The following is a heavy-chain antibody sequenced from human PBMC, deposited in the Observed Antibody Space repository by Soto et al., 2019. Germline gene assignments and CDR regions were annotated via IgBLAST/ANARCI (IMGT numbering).Heavy chain of an antibody. J-gene: IGHJ4*02. D-gene: IGHD6-13*01. CDR3: ARPPYSSSWYEDYYCDY. V-gene: IGHV3-72*01. CDR1: GFTFSDHY. Sequence: EVQLVESGGGLVQPGGSLRLSCAASGFTFSDHYMDWVRQAPGKGLEWVGRTRNKANSYTTEYAASVKGRFTISRDXSXSYXYLQMNSLKTEDTAVYYCARPPYSSSWYEDYYCDYWGQGTLVTVSS. CDR2: TRNKANSYTT.